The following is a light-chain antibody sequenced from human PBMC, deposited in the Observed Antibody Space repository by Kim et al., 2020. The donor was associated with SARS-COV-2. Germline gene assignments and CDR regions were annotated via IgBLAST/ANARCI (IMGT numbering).Light chain of an antibody. CDR1: QGISNY. CDR3: PKYNSAPPYT. J-gene: IGKJ2*01. CDR2: AAS. V-gene: IGKV1-27*01. Sequence: DIQMTQPPSSLSASVGDRVTITCRASQGISNYLAWYQQKPGKVPKLLIYAASTLPSGVPSRFSGSGSGTDFTLTISSLQPEDVATYYCPKYNSAPPYTFGQGTKLKIK.